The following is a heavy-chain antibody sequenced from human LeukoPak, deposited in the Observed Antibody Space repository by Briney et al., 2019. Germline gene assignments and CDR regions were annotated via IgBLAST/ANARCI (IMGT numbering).Heavy chain of an antibody. V-gene: IGHV3-7*01. CDR1: GFTFSSYW. J-gene: IGHJ5*02. CDR3: AIIAAAPGNWFDP. CDR2: IKQDGSEK. D-gene: IGHD6-13*01. Sequence: PGGSLRLSCAASGFTFSSYWMSWVRQAPGKGLEWVANIKQDGSEKYYVDSVKGRFTISRDNSKNTLFLQMNSLRAEDTAVYYCAIIAAAPGNWFDPWGQGTLVTVSS.